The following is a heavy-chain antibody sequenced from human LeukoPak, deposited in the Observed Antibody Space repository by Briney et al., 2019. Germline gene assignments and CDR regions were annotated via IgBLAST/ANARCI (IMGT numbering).Heavy chain of an antibody. D-gene: IGHD1-26*01. Sequence: GGSLRLSCAASGFTVSSNYMSWVRQAPGKGLEWVSVIYSGGSTYYADSVKGRFTISRDNSKNTLYLQMNSLRAEDTAVYYCARGALSGSYSGAFDIWGQGTMVTVSS. CDR3: ARGALSGSYSGAFDI. V-gene: IGHV3-53*01. J-gene: IGHJ3*02. CDR2: IYSGGST. CDR1: GFTVSSNY.